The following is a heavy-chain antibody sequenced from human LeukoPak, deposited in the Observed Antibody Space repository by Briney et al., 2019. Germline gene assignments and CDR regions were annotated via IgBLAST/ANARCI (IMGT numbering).Heavy chain of an antibody. D-gene: IGHD4-17*01. CDR2: ISGSGGST. CDR3: AREKLVRGTTSWLNYYYYGMDV. J-gene: IGHJ6*02. CDR1: GFTFSSYA. Sequence: GGSLRLSCAASGFTFSSYAMSWVRQAPGKGLEWVSAISGSGGSTYYADSVKGRFTISRDNAKNSLYLQMNSLRDEDTAVYYCAREKLVRGTTSWLNYYYYGMDVWGQGTTVTVSS. V-gene: IGHV3-23*01.